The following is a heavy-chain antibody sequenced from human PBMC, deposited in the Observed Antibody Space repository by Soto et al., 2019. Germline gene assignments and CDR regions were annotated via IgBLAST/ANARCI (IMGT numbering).Heavy chain of an antibody. D-gene: IGHD3-22*01. CDR1: GFTVSSNY. CDR2: IYSGGST. CDR3: ARDRVESGYPEYFQH. V-gene: IGHV3-53*01. J-gene: IGHJ1*01. Sequence: TGGSLILSCAASGFTVSSNYMSWVRQAPGKGLEWVSVIYSGGSTYYADSVKGRFTISRDNSKNTLYLQMNSLRAEDTAVYYCARDRVESGYPEYFQHWGQGTLVTVS.